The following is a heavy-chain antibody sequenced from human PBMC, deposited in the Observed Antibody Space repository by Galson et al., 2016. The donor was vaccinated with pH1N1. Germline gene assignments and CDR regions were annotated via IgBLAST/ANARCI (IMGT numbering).Heavy chain of an antibody. D-gene: IGHD3-9*01. CDR2: ISNDGTST. Sequence: SLRLSCAASGFIFSGYWMHWVRQVPGEGLVWVSRISNDGTSTYYADSVKGRFTISREHARNTLYLQMNSLRAEDTAVYYCTRDGSDWSNNIDFWGQGILVTVSS. CDR3: TRDGSDWSNNIDF. V-gene: IGHV3-74*01. J-gene: IGHJ4*02. CDR1: GFIFSGYW.